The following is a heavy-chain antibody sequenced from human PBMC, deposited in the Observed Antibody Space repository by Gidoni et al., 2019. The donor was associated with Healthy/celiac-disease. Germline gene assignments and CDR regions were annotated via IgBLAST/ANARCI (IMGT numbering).Heavy chain of an antibody. CDR2: IYYSGST. Sequence: QVQLQESGPGLVKPSQTLSLTCTVSGGSISSGGYYWSWIRQHPGKGLEWIGYIYYSGSTYYNPSLKSRVTISVDTSKNQFSLKLSSVTAADTAVYYCARDRTGGDTAMVLTNWGQGTLVTVSS. J-gene: IGHJ4*02. V-gene: IGHV4-31*03. CDR1: GGSISSGGYY. CDR3: ARDRTGGDTAMVLTN. D-gene: IGHD5-18*01.